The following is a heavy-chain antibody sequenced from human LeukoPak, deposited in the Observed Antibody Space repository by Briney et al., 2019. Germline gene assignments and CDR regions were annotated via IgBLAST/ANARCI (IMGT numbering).Heavy chain of an antibody. D-gene: IGHD3-10*01. CDR2: INPNSGGT. V-gene: IGHV1-2*02. J-gene: IGHJ4*02. CDR1: GYTFTGYY. Sequence: ASAKVSCKASGYTFTGYYMHWVRQAPGQGLEWMGWINPNSGGTNYAQKFQGRVTMTEDTSTDTAYMELSSLRSEDTAVYYCATDYVVRGVKGAFDYWGQGTLVTASS. CDR3: ATDYVVRGVKGAFDY.